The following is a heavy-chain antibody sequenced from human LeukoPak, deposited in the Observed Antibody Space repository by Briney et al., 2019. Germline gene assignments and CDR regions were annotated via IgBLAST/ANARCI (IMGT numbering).Heavy chain of an antibody. Sequence: SETLSLTCTVSGGSISSSSYYWGWVRQPPGKGLEWIGSIYYSGSTYYNPSLKSRVTISVDTPKNQFSLKLSSVTAADTAVYYCARDPRIAAVGPFDYWGQGTLVTVSS. CDR2: IYYSGST. CDR3: ARDPRIAAVGPFDY. V-gene: IGHV4-39*02. D-gene: IGHD6-13*01. J-gene: IGHJ4*02. CDR1: GGSISSSSYY.